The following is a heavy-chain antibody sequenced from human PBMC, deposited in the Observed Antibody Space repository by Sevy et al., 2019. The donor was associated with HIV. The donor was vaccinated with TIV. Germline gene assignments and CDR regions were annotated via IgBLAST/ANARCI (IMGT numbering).Heavy chain of an antibody. CDR1: GFTFSNYA. J-gene: IGHJ5*02. Sequence: GGSLRLSCAASGFTFSNYAMHWVRQAPGKGLEWVAVISYDGSNKYYAHSVKGRSTISRDNSKNTLFLQMKSLRAEDTAIYYCAREAAEGPYSSSWYSNWFDPWGQGTLVTVSS. CDR3: AREAAEGPYSSSWYSNWFDP. V-gene: IGHV3-30*04. D-gene: IGHD6-13*01. CDR2: ISYDGSNK.